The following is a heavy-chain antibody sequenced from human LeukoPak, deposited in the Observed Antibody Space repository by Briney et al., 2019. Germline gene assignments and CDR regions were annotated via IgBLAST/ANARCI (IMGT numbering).Heavy chain of an antibody. D-gene: IGHD6-13*01. CDR1: GFTLRSYT. Sequence: PGGSLRLSCAASGFTLRSYTMNWVRQAPGKGLEWVSSIGISSNKIYYADSVKGRFIISRDNAKNSVYLQMNSLRAEDMALYYCAKGYSSSWSGDYYYMDVWGKGTTVTVSS. CDR2: IGISSNKI. V-gene: IGHV3-21*04. CDR3: AKGYSSSWSGDYYYMDV. J-gene: IGHJ6*03.